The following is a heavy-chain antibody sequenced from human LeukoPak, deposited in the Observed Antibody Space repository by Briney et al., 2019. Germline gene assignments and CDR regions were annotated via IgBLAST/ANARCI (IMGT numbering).Heavy chain of an antibody. D-gene: IGHD3-22*01. Sequence: GESLKISCKALGYSFTTYWIAWVRQMPGRGLDWMGIIYPGDSDTTYSPSFQGQVTISVDKSISTAYLQWSRLKASDTAMYYCARRGYDSSGCTDAFDIWGQGTMVTVSS. CDR2: IYPGDSDT. CDR1: GYSFTTYW. V-gene: IGHV5-51*01. J-gene: IGHJ3*02. CDR3: ARRGYDSSGCTDAFDI.